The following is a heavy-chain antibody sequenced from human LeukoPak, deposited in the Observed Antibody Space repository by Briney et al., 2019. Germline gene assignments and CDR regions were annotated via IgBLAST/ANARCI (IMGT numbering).Heavy chain of an antibody. D-gene: IGHD3-22*01. CDR3: AKYDYYDSSGYFYAGD. CDR2: IYYSGST. V-gene: IGHV4-31*03. Sequence: TLSLTCTVSGGSISSGGYYWSWIRQHPGKGLEWIGYIYYSGSTYYNPSLKSRVTISVDTSKNQFSLKLSFVTAADTAVYYCAKYDYYDSSGYFYAGDWGQGTLVTVSS. CDR1: GGSISSGGYY. J-gene: IGHJ4*02.